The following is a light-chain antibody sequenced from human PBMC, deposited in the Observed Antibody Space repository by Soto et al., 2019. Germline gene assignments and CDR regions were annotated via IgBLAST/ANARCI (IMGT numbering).Light chain of an antibody. J-gene: IGKJ2*01. CDR1: QSVSNNY. Sequence: EVVLTQSPATLSLSPGERATLSCRASQSVSNNYFAWYQQKPGQAPRLLIFGSSDRATGIPHRFSGSGSGTDFTLTISRLEPEDFAVYYCQQYGSSPPYTFGQGNKLEIK. CDR2: GSS. CDR3: QQYGSSPPYT. V-gene: IGKV3-20*01.